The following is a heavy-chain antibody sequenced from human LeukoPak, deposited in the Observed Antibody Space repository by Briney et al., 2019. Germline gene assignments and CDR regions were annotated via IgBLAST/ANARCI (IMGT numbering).Heavy chain of an antibody. V-gene: IGHV4-59*01. CDR2: IYYSGST. Sequence: SETLSLTCTVSGGSISGYYWTWTRQPPGKGLEYIGYIYYSGSTNHNPSLKSRVTISVDTSKNQFSLKLSSVTAADTAVYYCARGRYTFDYWGQGTLVTVSS. CDR1: GGSISGYY. J-gene: IGHJ4*02. D-gene: IGHD1-1*01. CDR3: ARGRYTFDY.